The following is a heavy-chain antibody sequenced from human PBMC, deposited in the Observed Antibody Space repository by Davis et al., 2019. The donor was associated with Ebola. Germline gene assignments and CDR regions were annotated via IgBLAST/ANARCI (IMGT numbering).Heavy chain of an antibody. CDR2: INPNSGGT. Sequence: ASVKVSCKASGYTFTGYYIHWVRQAPGQGLEWMGWINPNSGGTNYAQKFQGRVTMTRDTSISTAYMELSRLRSDDTAVYYCARDLLDTAMVVYYYYGMDVWGQGTTVTVSS. D-gene: IGHD5-18*01. V-gene: IGHV1-2*02. CDR1: GYTFTGYY. CDR3: ARDLLDTAMVVYYYYGMDV. J-gene: IGHJ6*02.